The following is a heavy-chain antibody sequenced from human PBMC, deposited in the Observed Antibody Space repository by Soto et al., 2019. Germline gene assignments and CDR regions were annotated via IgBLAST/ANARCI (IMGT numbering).Heavy chain of an antibody. J-gene: IGHJ3*01. Sequence: PSETLSLTCTVSGGSIKSYYWSWIRQPPGKGLEWIGSIYYSGSTNYNPSLKSRVTISVDTSKNQFSLKLSSVTAADTAVYYCASGSWPPLPTLWGQGTMVTVSS. CDR1: GGSIKSYY. CDR3: ASGSWPPLPTL. V-gene: IGHV4-59*01. D-gene: IGHD1-26*01. CDR2: IYYSGST.